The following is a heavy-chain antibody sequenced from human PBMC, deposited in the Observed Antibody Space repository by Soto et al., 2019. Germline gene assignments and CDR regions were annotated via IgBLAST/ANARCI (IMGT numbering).Heavy chain of an antibody. V-gene: IGHV3-7*05. J-gene: IGHJ4*02. Sequence: EVQLVESGGGLVQPGGSLRLSCAASGFTFSTYWMTWVRQAPGKGLEWVAHVKQDGSEKYNVDSVKGRFTISRDNAKNSLYLQMNRLRAEDTAVYYCARGGGHTYGRLQGVYWGQGILVTVSS. CDR2: VKQDGSEK. CDR1: GFTFSTYW. CDR3: ARGGGHTYGRLQGVY. D-gene: IGHD5-18*01.